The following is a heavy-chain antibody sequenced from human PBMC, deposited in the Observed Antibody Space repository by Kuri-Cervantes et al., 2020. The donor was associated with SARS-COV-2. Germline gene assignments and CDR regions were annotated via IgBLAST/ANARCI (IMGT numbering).Heavy chain of an antibody. Sequence: LSCTVSGGSISSGDYYWNWIRQPAGKGLEWIGRIYSAGDSNYNPSLKSRVTISLDRSKNQFSLKLSSVTAADTAVYYCARRTVGHFDLWGRGTLVTVSS. CDR3: ARRTVGHFDL. CDR1: GGSISSGDYY. CDR2: IYSAGDS. J-gene: IGHJ2*01. D-gene: IGHD3-16*01. V-gene: IGHV4-61*02.